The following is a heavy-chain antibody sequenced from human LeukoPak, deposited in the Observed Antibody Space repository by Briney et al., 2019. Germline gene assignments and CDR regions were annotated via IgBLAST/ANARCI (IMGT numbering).Heavy chain of an antibody. Sequence: ASVKVSCKASGYTLTSYYMHWVRQAPGQGLEWMGMIIPSRDSTNYAQRFQGRVTMTRDTSTSTMYMELSSLTSEDTAVYYCVRGITGYSSGWPYFDFWGQGTLVTVSS. CDR1: GYTLTSYY. CDR3: VRGITGYSSGWPYFDF. V-gene: IGHV1-46*01. CDR2: IIPSRDST. D-gene: IGHD6-19*01. J-gene: IGHJ4*02.